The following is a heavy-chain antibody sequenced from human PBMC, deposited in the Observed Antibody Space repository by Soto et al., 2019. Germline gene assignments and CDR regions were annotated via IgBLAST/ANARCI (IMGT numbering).Heavy chain of an antibody. CDR1: GDTFTDYH. D-gene: IGHD6-19*01. Sequence: ASVKVSCKASGDTFTDYHMHWVRQAPGQGFEWMGWINPKTGGTSYARKFQGRVTMTGDTSISTVHMEVSRLTTDDTAVYYCAREGSAWYKEFDFWGQGTLVTVSS. J-gene: IGHJ4*02. CDR3: AREGSAWYKEFDF. V-gene: IGHV1-2*02. CDR2: INPKTGGT.